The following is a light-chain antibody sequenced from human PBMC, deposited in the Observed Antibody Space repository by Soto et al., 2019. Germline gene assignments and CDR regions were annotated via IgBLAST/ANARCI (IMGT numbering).Light chain of an antibody. V-gene: IGLV3-9*01. CDR3: QIWDSATAGV. Sequence: VLTQPASVSGSPGQSITISCTGTSSDIGSHDYVNWYQQKAGQAPVLVIPRDDSRPSAIPERFSGSNSGDTATLTIIRAQVEDEADYYCQIWDSATAGVFGTGTKVTV. J-gene: IGLJ1*01. CDR1: SSDIGSHDY. CDR2: RDD.